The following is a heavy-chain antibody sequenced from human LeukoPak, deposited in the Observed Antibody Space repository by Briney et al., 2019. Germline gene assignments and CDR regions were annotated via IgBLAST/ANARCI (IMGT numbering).Heavy chain of an antibody. D-gene: IGHD2-15*01. CDR3: ASRHCSGGGCYFAGADPFDY. CDR1: GFTVSSTY. Sequence: GGSLRLSCAASGFTVSSTYMSWVRQAPGKGLEWVSVIYSGGNIYYIDSVKGRFTISRDTSKNTLYLQMNSLRAGDTAVYYCASRHCSGGGCYFAGADPFDYWGQGILVTVSS. V-gene: IGHV3-53*01. CDR2: IYSGGNI. J-gene: IGHJ4*02.